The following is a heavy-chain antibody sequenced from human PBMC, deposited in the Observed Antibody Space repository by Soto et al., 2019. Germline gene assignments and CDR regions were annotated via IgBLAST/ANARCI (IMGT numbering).Heavy chain of an antibody. V-gene: IGHV1-18*01. Sequence: GSVKVSCKASGYTFTTYGISWVRQAPGEGLEGMGWMNTYNGNTDYAQKFQGRVTMTTDTSTSTASMDLRSLSSDDTAVYYCVRDRLTVSGTKCFDCWGEGRLVTLSS. CDR2: MNTYNGNT. J-gene: IGHJ4*02. CDR3: VRDRLTVSGTKCFDC. CDR1: GYTFTTYG. D-gene: IGHD1-26*01.